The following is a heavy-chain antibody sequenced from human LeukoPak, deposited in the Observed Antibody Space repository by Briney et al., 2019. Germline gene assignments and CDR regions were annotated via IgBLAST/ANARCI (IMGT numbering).Heavy chain of an antibody. CDR3: AIEGDRYCSGGSCHRGNY. V-gene: IGHV4-39*07. CDR1: GDSISSSSYY. J-gene: IGHJ4*02. CDR2: IYYGGST. Sequence: SETLSLTCTVSGDSISSSSYYWAWIRQPPGKGLEWIGSIYYGGSTYYNPSLKSRVTISVDTSKNQFSLKLSSVTAADTAVYYCAIEGDRYCSGGSCHRGNYWGQGTLVTVSS. D-gene: IGHD2-15*01.